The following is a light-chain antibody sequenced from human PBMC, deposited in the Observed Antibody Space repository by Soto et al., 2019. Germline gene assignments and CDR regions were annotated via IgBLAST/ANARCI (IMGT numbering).Light chain of an antibody. CDR1: SIDVGSYNL. CDR2: EVS. Sequence: QSALTQPASVSGSPGQSITISCTGTSIDVGSYNLVSWYQQHPGKAPKLMIYEVSKRPSGVSNRFSGSKSGNTASLTISGLQAEDEADYYCCSYAYSSTYVFGTGTKLTVL. J-gene: IGLJ1*01. V-gene: IGLV2-23*02. CDR3: CSYAYSSTYV.